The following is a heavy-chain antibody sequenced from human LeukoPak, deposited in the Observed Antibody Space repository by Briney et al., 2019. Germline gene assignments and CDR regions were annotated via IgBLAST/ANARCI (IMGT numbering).Heavy chain of an antibody. CDR3: ARDYGGNSGWFDP. D-gene: IGHD4-23*01. Sequence: ASVKVSCKASGYAFTSYDLNWVRQATGQGLEWIGWMNPNSGNTGYAQKFQGRVTLTRSTSISTAYMELRSLTSEDTAVYYCARDYGGNSGWFDPWGQGTLVTVSS. CDR2: MNPNSGNT. CDR1: GYAFTSYD. V-gene: IGHV1-8*01. J-gene: IGHJ5*02.